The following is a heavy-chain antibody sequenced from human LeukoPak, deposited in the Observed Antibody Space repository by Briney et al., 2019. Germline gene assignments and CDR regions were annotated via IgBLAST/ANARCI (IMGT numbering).Heavy chain of an antibody. D-gene: IGHD3-22*01. CDR3: ARDLGQYYDTSDNWFDP. CDR1: GFTFSSYG. J-gene: IGHJ5*02. Sequence: GGSLRLSCAASGFTFSSYGMHWVRQAPGKGLEWVAVISYDGSNKYYADSVKGRFTISRDNSKNTLNLQMNSPRAEDTAVYYCARDLGQYYDTSDNWFDPWGQGTLVTVSS. V-gene: IGHV3-30*03. CDR2: ISYDGSNK.